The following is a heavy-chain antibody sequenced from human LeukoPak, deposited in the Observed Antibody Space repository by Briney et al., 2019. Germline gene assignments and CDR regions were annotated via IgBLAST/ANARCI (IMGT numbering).Heavy chain of an antibody. CDR3: ARGQPLYSYGSSIRH. V-gene: IGHV4-34*01. D-gene: IGHD5-18*01. CDR1: GGSFSGYY. Sequence: SETLSLTCAVYGGSFSGYYWSWIRQPPGKGLEWIGEINHSGSTNYNPSLKSRVTISVDTSKNQFSLKLSSVTAADTAVYYCARGQPLYSYGSSIRHWGQGTLVTVSS. J-gene: IGHJ4*02. CDR2: INHSGST.